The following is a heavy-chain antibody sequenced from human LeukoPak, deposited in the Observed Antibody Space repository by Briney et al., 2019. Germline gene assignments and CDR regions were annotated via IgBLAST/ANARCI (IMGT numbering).Heavy chain of an antibody. CDR1: GFTFRNYW. J-gene: IGHJ4*02. Sequence: GGSLRLSCAASGFTFRNYWMGWVRQAPGKGLEWVASTKPDGSAEYYADSVRGRLTTSRDNPNNLLYMEMNRLRAEDTAVYYCERDGGLNTNFDYWGQGTLVTVSS. CDR3: ERDGGLNTNFDY. D-gene: IGHD2-15*01. CDR2: TKPDGSAE. V-gene: IGHV3-7*01.